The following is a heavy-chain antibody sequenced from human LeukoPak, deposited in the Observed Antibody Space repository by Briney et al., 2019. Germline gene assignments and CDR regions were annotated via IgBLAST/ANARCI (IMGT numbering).Heavy chain of an antibody. CDR2: ISSSSSYI. V-gene: IGHV3-21*01. CDR3: ARGSYGSGSYYFDY. Sequence: PGGSLRLSCAASGFTFDDYAMHWVRHAPGKGLEWVSSISSSSSYIYYADSVKGRFTISRDNAKNSLYLQMNSLRAEDTAVYYCARGSYGSGSYYFDYWGQGTLVTVSS. J-gene: IGHJ4*02. D-gene: IGHD3-10*01. CDR1: GFTFDDYA.